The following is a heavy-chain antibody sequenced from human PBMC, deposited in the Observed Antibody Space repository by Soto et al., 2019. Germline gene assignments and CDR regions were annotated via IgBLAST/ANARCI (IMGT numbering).Heavy chain of an antibody. CDR3: VRANPDAFDI. J-gene: IGHJ3*02. D-gene: IGHD7-27*01. CDR1: GFTFSSYS. CDR2: IISSSSYR. Sequence: GESLKISCAASGFTFSSYSMSWVRQAPGKGLEWVSSIISSSSYRYYADSVKGRFTISRDTATNSLYLHRNRMRAEYIAVYYCVRANPDAFDIWGHWTMFTV. V-gene: IGHV3-21*01.